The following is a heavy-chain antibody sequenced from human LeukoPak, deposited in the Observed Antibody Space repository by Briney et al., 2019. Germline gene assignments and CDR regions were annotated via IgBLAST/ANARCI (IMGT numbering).Heavy chain of an antibody. CDR3: ARDGSGSYIYDY. V-gene: IGHV4-59*01. J-gene: IGHJ4*02. D-gene: IGHD1-26*01. CDR2: IYYSGNT. CDR1: GGSISSYY. Sequence: PETLSLTCTVSGGSISSYYWSWIRQPPGEGLEWIGYIYYSGNTNYNPSLKSRVTISVDTSKNQFSLKLSSVTAADTAVYYCARDGSGSYIYDYWGQGTLVTVSS.